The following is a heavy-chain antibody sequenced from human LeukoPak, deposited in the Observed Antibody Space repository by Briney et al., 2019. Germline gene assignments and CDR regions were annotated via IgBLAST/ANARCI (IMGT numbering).Heavy chain of an antibody. J-gene: IGHJ5*02. CDR3: ARAPTGTGGWNWFDP. CDR2: IYTSGTT. V-gene: IGHV4-4*07. D-gene: IGHD1-1*01. Sequence: SETLSLTCTVSGGSISSYYWSWIRQPAGKGLELIGRIYTSGTTNYNPSLKNRVTMSVDTSKNQFSLKLSSVTAADTAVYYCARAPTGTGGWNWFDPWGQGTLVTVSS. CDR1: GGSISSYY.